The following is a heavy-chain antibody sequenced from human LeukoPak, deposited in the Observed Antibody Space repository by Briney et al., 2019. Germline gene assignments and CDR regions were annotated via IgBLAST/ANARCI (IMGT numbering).Heavy chain of an antibody. Sequence: GGSLRLSCAASGFTFSSYAMHWVRQAPGKGLEWVAVISYDGSNKYYADSVKGRFTISRDNSKNTLYLQMNSLRVEDTAVYYCARAPAWLQPRFDYWGQGTLVTVSS. CDR3: ARAPAWLQPRFDY. CDR2: ISYDGSNK. V-gene: IGHV3-30-3*01. J-gene: IGHJ4*02. D-gene: IGHD5-24*01. CDR1: GFTFSSYA.